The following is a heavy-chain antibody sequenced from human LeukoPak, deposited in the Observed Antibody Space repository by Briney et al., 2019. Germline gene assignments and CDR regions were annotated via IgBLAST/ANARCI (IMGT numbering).Heavy chain of an antibody. J-gene: IGHJ4*02. CDR3: ARDDRTFDY. V-gene: IGHV3-21*01. Sequence: GGSLRLSCAASGFTFSSYSMNWVRLAPAKGLEWVSSISSSSSYIFYAYSVRGQFTTSRENPKNSLYLQMNRLRAENTAVYYWARDDRTFDYWGQGTLVTVSS. CDR1: GFTFSSYS. CDR2: ISSSSSYI.